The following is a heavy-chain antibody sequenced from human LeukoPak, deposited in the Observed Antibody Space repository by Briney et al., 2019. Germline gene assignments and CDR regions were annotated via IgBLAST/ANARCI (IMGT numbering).Heavy chain of an antibody. CDR2: INTNTGNP. CDR1: GYTFTTYA. V-gene: IGHV7-4-1*02. D-gene: IGHD6-19*01. Sequence: GSSVKVSCKASGYTFTTYAINWVRQAPGQGLEWMGWINTNTGNPTFAQGFTGRFVFSLDTSVSTAYLQISSLKAEDTAVYFCARGRGAVAGTGNTYYFDYWGQGTLATVSS. J-gene: IGHJ4*02. CDR3: ARGRGAVAGTGNTYYFDY.